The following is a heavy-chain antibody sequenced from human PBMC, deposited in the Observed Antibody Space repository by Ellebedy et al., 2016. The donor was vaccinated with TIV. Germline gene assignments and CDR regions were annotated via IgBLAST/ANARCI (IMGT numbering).Heavy chain of an antibody. Sequence: GESLKISCTASGFTVTSNYMSWVRKAPGKGLEWVSVIHIGGTTYYADSVQGRFTISRDDSKNTLYLQMNSLRAEDTAVYYCARETFNDVDLRVWGVFDIWGQGTMVTVSS. D-gene: IGHD2/OR15-2a*01. V-gene: IGHV3-66*01. CDR3: ARETFNDVDLRVWGVFDI. CDR1: GFTVTSNY. CDR2: IHIGGTT. J-gene: IGHJ3*02.